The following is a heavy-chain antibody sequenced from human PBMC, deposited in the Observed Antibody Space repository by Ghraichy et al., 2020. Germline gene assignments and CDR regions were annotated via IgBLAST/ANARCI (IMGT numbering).Heavy chain of an antibody. D-gene: IGHD3-10*01. CDR1: GFSFSSQS. Sequence: GSLRLSCEASGFSFSSQSMTWVRQAPGKGLEWVSYISSTGDTKKYADSVKGRFTISRDNAKNSLYLQMNSLRAEDTAVYYCVRGYRSGRCSWWGQGTLVTVSS. CDR3: VRGYRSGRCSW. V-gene: IGHV3-48*01. CDR2: ISSTGDTK. J-gene: IGHJ4*02.